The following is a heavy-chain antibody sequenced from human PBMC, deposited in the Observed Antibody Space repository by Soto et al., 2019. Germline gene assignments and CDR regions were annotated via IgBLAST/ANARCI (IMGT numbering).Heavy chain of an antibody. CDR1: GFTFSSYP. CDR3: ARLPGPLVAVLYLYPVDGRAPVSDADV. CDR2: ISFDGSKK. V-gene: IGHV3-30-3*01. D-gene: IGHD6-19*01. Sequence: QMQLVESGGGVVQPGRSLRLSCASSGFTFSSYPMHWVRQAPGKGLEWVAVISFDGSKKYYADSVKGRFFISKDNSKKMLSLQMNSLRGEDSAVYYCARLPGPLVAVLYLYPVDGRAPVSDADVWGQGTEVTVSS. J-gene: IGHJ6*02.